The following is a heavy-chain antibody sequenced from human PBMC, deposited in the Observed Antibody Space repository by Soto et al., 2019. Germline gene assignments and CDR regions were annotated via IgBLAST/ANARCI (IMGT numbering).Heavy chain of an antibody. V-gene: IGHV3-9*01. Sequence: GGSLRLSCAASGFTFDDYAMHWVRQAPGKGLEWVSGISWNSGSIGYADSVKGRFTISRDNAKNSLYLQMNSLRAEDTALYYCAKDRPPGGFVVAATGAFDIWGQGTMVTVSS. CDR3: AKDRPPGGFVVAATGAFDI. CDR1: GFTFDDYA. CDR2: ISWNSGSI. D-gene: IGHD2-15*01. J-gene: IGHJ3*02.